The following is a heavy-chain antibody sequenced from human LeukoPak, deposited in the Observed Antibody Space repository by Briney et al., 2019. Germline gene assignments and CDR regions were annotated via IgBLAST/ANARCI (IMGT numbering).Heavy chain of an antibody. J-gene: IGHJ4*02. Sequence: GGSLRFSCAASGFTFSSYGMHWVRQAPGKGLEWVAVIWYDGSNKYYADSVKGRFTISRDNSKNTLYLQMNSLRAEDTAVYYCARAVAGPGGDYWGQGTLVTVSS. CDR3: ARAVAGPGGDY. CDR2: IWYDGSNK. V-gene: IGHV3-33*01. D-gene: IGHD6-19*01. CDR1: GFTFSSYG.